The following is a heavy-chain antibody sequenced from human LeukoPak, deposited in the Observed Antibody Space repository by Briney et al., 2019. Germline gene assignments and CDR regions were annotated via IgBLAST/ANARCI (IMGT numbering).Heavy chain of an antibody. CDR3: ARHRDYGTGWYGFDY. J-gene: IGHJ4*02. CDR2: IYYSGSS. D-gene: IGHD6-19*01. Sequence: SETLSLTCTVAGGSINSYYWSWIRQPPGKGLEWIAYIYYSGSSNYNSSLRSRVTISVDTSKNQFSLRLSSVTAADTAVYYCARHRDYGTGWYGFDYWGQGSLVTVSS. CDR1: GGSINSYY. V-gene: IGHV4-59*08.